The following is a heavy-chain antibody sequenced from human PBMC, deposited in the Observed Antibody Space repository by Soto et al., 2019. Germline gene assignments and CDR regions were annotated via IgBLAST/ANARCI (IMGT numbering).Heavy chain of an antibody. CDR3: ARVRDYGSGSLTLWDY. V-gene: IGHV3-30-3*01. CDR2: ISYDGSNK. CDR1: GFTFSSYA. D-gene: IGHD3-10*01. Sequence: GGSLRLSCAAPGFTFSSYAMHWVRQAPGKGLEWVAVISYDGSNKYYADSVKGRFTISRDNSKNTLYLQMNSLRAEDTAVYYCARVRDYGSGSLTLWDYWGQGTLVTVSS. J-gene: IGHJ4*02.